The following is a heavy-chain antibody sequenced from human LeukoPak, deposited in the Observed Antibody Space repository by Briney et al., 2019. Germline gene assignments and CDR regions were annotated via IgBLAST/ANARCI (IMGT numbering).Heavy chain of an antibody. Sequence: GGSLRLSCAASRFTLSGPALHWVRQASGKGLEWIGRVRSKTNNYATAYAASVKGRFIISRDDSKNTAYLQLDSLKTEDTAVYYCTRQARPAEFCSGSICYDYDFYGMDVWGQGTTVTVSS. D-gene: IGHD2-8*02. J-gene: IGHJ6*02. CDR3: TRQARPAEFCSGSICYDYDFYGMDV. CDR2: VRSKTNNYAT. CDR1: RFTLSGPA. V-gene: IGHV3-73*01.